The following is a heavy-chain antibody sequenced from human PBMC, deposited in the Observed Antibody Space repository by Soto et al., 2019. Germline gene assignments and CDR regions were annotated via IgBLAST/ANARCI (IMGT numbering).Heavy chain of an antibody. Sequence: PGGSLRLSCAASGFTFSSYSMNWVRQAPGKGLEWVSSISSSSSYIYYADSVKGRFTISRDNAKNSLYLQMNSLRAEDTAVYYCAREHSNSYLTGPEYWGQGTLVTVSS. CDR2: ISSSSSYI. CDR3: AREHSNSYLTGPEY. J-gene: IGHJ4*02. V-gene: IGHV3-21*01. D-gene: IGHD4-4*01. CDR1: GFTFSSYS.